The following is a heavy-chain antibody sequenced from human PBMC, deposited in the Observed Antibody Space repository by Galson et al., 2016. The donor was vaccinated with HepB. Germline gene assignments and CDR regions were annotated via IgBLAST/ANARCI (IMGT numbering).Heavy chain of an antibody. Sequence: SLRLSCAASGFTFGHYGMHWVRQTPGKGLEWVAVILYDGSEKYYADSVKGRFTISRDNSKNMLYLQLDSLRAEDMAVYYCAVLPPYAFEYWGQGTLVTVSS. J-gene: IGHJ4*02. CDR3: AVLPPYAFEY. CDR2: ILYDGSEK. D-gene: IGHD4-17*01. CDR1: GFTFGHYG. V-gene: IGHV3-30*03.